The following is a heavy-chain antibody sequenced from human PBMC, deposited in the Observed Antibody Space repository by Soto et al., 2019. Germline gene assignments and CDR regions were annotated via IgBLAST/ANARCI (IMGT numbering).Heavy chain of an antibody. J-gene: IGHJ4*02. D-gene: IGHD6-19*01. Sequence: EVQLVESGGGLVKPGGSLRLSCAASGFTFSSYSMNWVRQAPGKGLEWVSSISSSSSYIYYADSVKGRFTISRDNAKNSLYLQMNSLRAEDTAVYYCARVDPLYSSGWQFSDYWGQGTLVTVSS. CDR2: ISSSSSYI. CDR3: ARVDPLYSSGWQFSDY. CDR1: GFTFSSYS. V-gene: IGHV3-21*01.